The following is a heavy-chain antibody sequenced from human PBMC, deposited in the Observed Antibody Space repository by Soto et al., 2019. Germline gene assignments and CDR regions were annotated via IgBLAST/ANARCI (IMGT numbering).Heavy chain of an antibody. D-gene: IGHD6-13*01. CDR3: SRERTLQQLGHYCYGMDV. CDR2: IWYDGSNK. Sequence: QVQLVESGGGVVQPGRSLRLSCAASGFTFSSYGMHWFRQAPGKGVEWVAVIWYDGSNKYSAESVKGRFTISRDNSQNTLDLEMNRLRAEETAVYYWSRERTLQQLGHYCYGMDVGGHGTTVTVSS. J-gene: IGHJ6*02. V-gene: IGHV3-33*01. CDR1: GFTFSSYG.